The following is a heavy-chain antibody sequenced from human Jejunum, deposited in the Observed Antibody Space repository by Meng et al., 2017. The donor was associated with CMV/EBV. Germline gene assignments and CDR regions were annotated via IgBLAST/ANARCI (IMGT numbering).Heavy chain of an antibody. CDR2: INFGASNI. D-gene: IGHD1-26*01. CDR1: GLNFSAHE. V-gene: IGHV3-48*03. Sequence: ASGLNFSAHEFDWVRQAPGKGLEWLAHINFGASNIYYADSIKGRFTISRDDAKRSRYLDMSSLRADDTAVYYCARELPATWEPFDYWGRGTLVTVSS. CDR3: ARELPATWEPFDY. J-gene: IGHJ4*02.